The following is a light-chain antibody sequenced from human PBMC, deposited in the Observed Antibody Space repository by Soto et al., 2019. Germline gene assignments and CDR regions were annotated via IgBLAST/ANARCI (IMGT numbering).Light chain of an antibody. CDR2: EVS. CDR3: SSYAGINNWV. V-gene: IGLV2-8*01. CDR1: SSNVGGYNY. Sequence: QSVLTQPPSASGSPGQSVTISCTGTSSNVGGYNYVSWYQQHPGKAPKLMIYEVSKRPSGVPDRFSGSKSGNTASLTVSGLQAEDEADYYRSSYAGINNWVFGGGTQLTVL. J-gene: IGLJ3*02.